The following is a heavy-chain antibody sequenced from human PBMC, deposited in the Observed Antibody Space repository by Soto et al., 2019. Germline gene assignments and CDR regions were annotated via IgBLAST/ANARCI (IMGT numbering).Heavy chain of an antibody. D-gene: IGHD1-26*01. CDR1: GFSLSTSGVG. V-gene: IGHV2-5*02. J-gene: IGHJ4*02. CDR2: MYWGDDK. CDR3: AHTVAPGAYWESFDF. Sequence: QITLKESGPTLVKPTQTLTLTCTFSGFSLSTSGVGVGWIRQPPGKALEWLALMYWGDDKRYSPSLKSRLTSPEDNSNNHVVLTMTNMDPVDTATYYCAHTVAPGAYWESFDFRGQGTLVTVSS.